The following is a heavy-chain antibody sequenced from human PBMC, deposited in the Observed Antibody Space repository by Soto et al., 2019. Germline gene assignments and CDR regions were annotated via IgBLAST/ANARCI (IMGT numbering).Heavy chain of an antibody. D-gene: IGHD3-10*01. CDR2: ISGTGGST. CDR3: AKGSAFSASGSRFFAY. Sequence: EVQLLESGGGLVQPGGSLRLSCAASGFTFSNYAMNWVRQAPGKGLEWVSGISGTGGSTDYAESVKGRFTISRDNSKNTLILQMHSLRVEDSARYYCAKGSAFSASGSRFFAYWGQGSLLTVSS. J-gene: IGHJ4*02. CDR1: GFTFSNYA. V-gene: IGHV3-23*01.